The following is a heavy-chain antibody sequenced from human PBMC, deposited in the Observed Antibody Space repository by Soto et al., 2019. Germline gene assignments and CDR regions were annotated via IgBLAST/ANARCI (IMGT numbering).Heavy chain of an antibody. CDR2: IGSSGRAI. Sequence: QLQLLESGGDLVKPGGSLRLSCAASGFTVSGNDLSWIRQAPGKGLEWVSSIGSSGRAIYYADSVKGRFTISRDNTKDSLYLHMSSLRAEDTAIYYCASHHSSGWLYFDSWGQGTLVTLSS. CDR3: ASHHSSGWLYFDS. CDR1: GFTVSGND. J-gene: IGHJ4*02. D-gene: IGHD6-19*01. V-gene: IGHV3-11*01.